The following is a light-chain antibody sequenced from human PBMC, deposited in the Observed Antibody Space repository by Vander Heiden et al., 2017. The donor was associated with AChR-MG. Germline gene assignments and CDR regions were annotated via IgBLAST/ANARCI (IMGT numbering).Light chain of an antibody. CDR2: LNSDGSH. Sequence: QLVLTQSPPAPASLGASVKLTCTLTSGHSSYAIAWHQQQPEKGPRYLMKLNSDGSHSKGDGIPDRFSGSSSGAARYLTISSLQSEDEADYYCQTWGTGIVVFGGGTKLTVL. CDR3: QTWGTGIVV. V-gene: IGLV4-69*01. CDR1: SGHSSYA. J-gene: IGLJ2*01.